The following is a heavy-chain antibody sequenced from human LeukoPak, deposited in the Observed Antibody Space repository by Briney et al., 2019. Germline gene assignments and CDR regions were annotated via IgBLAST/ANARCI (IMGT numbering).Heavy chain of an antibody. Sequence: GGSLRLSCAASGFTFSSYSMNWVRQAPGKGLEWVSSISSSSSYIYYADSVKGRFTISRDNAKNSLYLQMNSLRAEDTAVYYCAREGLQREQLVPSHFDYWGQGTLVTVSS. D-gene: IGHD6-6*01. V-gene: IGHV3-21*01. CDR3: AREGLQREQLVPSHFDY. CDR1: GFTFSSYS. J-gene: IGHJ4*02. CDR2: ISSSSSYI.